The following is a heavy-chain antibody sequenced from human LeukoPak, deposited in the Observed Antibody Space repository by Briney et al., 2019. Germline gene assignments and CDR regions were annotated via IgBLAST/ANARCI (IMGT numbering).Heavy chain of an antibody. CDR1: GFTFSSYA. CDR2: ISGSGGST. J-gene: IGHJ4*02. CDR3: AKDRSCTNDICHGDYDY. D-gene: IGHD2-8*01. V-gene: IGHV3-23*01. Sequence: GGSLRLSCAASGFTFSSYAVSWVRQAPGKGLEWVSSISGSGGSTYSADSVKGRFTISRDNSKNTLYLQMNSLRAEDTALYYCAKDRSCTNDICHGDYDYWGQGTLVTVSS.